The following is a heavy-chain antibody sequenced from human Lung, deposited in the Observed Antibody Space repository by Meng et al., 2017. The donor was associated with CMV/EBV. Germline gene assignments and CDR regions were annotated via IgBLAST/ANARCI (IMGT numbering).Heavy chain of an antibody. V-gene: IGHV3-7*04. Sequence: SCADSTLTFRSYWMSWVRQAPGNGLEWVANIKQDGSEKFYADSVKGRFTISRDNAQKSLYLEMGNLRVEDTAVYYCAKDGGARGHKAYWGQGTLVTVSS. CDR1: TLTFRSYW. J-gene: IGHJ4*02. CDR3: AKDGGARGHKAY. CDR2: IKQDGSEK. D-gene: IGHD3-16*01.